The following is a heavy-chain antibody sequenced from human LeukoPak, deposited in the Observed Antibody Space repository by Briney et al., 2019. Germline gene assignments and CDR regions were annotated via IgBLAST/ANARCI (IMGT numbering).Heavy chain of an antibody. J-gene: IGHJ6*02. Sequence: GGSLRLSCAASGFTFSSYSMNWVRQAPGQGLEWVSSISSSSSYIYYADSVKGRFTISRDNAKNSLYLQMNSLRAEDTAVYYCAMVVAANPYYYYYGMDVWGQGTTVTVSS. D-gene: IGHD2-15*01. V-gene: IGHV3-21*01. CDR2: ISSSSSYI. CDR3: AMVVAANPYYYYYGMDV. CDR1: GFTFSSYS.